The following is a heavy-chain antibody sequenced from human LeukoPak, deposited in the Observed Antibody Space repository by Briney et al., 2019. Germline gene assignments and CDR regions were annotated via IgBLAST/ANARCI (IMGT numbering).Heavy chain of an antibody. CDR1: GFTFSSYA. D-gene: IGHD4-17*01. Sequence: PGGSLRLSCAASGFTFSSYAMSWVRQAPGKGLEWVSTISDSGGSTYYADSLKGRFTISRDNYKNTLYLQMNSLRAEDTAVYYCAKLRVTVTQPVDYWGQGTLVTVSS. V-gene: IGHV3-23*01. J-gene: IGHJ4*02. CDR3: AKLRVTVTQPVDY. CDR2: ISDSGGST.